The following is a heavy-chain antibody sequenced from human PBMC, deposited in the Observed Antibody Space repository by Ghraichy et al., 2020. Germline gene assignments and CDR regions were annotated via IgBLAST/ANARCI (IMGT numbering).Heavy chain of an antibody. V-gene: IGHV3-11*01. CDR3: ARGSALSYSLDF. CDR1: AFTFSDYY. Sequence: GGSLRLSCAASAFTFSDYYMNWFRQAPGKGLEWVSYISSSGTTTYYADSVKGRFTISRDNAKNSLYLQLNSLRAEDTAVYYCARGSALSYSLDFWGQGTLVTVSS. D-gene: IGHD1-26*01. J-gene: IGHJ4*02. CDR2: ISSSGTTT.